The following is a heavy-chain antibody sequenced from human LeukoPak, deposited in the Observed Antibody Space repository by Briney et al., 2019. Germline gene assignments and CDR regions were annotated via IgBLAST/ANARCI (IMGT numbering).Heavy chain of an antibody. Sequence: GESLKISCKGSGYSFTSYWIGWVRQMPGKGPEWMGIIYPGVSDTRYSPSFQGQVTISADKSISTAYLQWSSLKASDTAMYYCARRVEMATMYFDYWGQGTLVTVSS. CDR1: GYSFTSYW. CDR3: ARRVEMATMYFDY. D-gene: IGHD5-24*01. V-gene: IGHV5-51*01. J-gene: IGHJ4*02. CDR2: IYPGVSDT.